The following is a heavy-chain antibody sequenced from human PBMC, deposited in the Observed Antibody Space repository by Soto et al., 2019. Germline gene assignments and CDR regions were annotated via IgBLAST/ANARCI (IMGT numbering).Heavy chain of an antibody. CDR3: ARGTTTVVTPSWFDP. V-gene: IGHV4-34*01. D-gene: IGHD4-17*01. J-gene: IGHJ5*02. CDR1: GGSFSGYY. Sequence: PSETLSLTCAVYGGSFSGYYWSWIRQPPGKGLEWIGEINHSGSTNYNPSLKSRVTISVDTSKNQFSLKLSSVTAADTAVYYCARGTTTVVTPSWFDPWGQGTLVIVSS. CDR2: INHSGST.